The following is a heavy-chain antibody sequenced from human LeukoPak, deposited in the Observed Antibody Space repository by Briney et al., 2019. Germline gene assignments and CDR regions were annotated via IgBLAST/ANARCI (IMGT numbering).Heavy chain of an antibody. J-gene: IGHJ6*02. D-gene: IGHD6-13*01. CDR1: GFTVSSND. Sequence: GGSLRLSCAASGFTVSSNDMSWVRQAPGKGLEWVSLIYSGGNAYYADSVKGRFTISRDNSKNTLYLQMNSLRAEDTAVYYCAKAAAAVPPPYYYGMDVWGQGTTVTVSS. V-gene: IGHV3-53*05. CDR3: AKAAAAVPPPYYYGMDV. CDR2: IYSGGNA.